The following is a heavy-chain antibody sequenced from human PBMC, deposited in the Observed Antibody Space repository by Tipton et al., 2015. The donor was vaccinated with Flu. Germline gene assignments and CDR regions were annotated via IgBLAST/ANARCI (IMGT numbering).Heavy chain of an antibody. CDR3: ARAQDCSSTSCYRPDYYYGMDV. CDR2: IYYSGST. D-gene: IGHD2-2*01. V-gene: IGHV4-59*01. CDR1: GGSISSYY. J-gene: IGHJ6*02. Sequence: TLSLTCTVSGGSISSYYWSWIRQPPGKGLEWIGYIYYSGSTNYNPSLKSRVTISVDTSKNHFSLKLSSVTAADTAVYYCARAQDCSSTSCYRPDYYYGMDVWGQGTTVTVSS.